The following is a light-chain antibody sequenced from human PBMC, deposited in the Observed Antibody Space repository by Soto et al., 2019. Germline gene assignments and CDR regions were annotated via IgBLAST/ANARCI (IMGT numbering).Light chain of an antibody. Sequence: EIVLTQSPGTLSLSPGERATLSCRASQSVRDRYLAWYQQKPGQAPSHLIYDTSTRATGVPDRFSGSGSGTDFALTISRVEPEDVAIYFCQQYGSSPGTFGQGTKVEI. V-gene: IGKV3-20*01. CDR2: DTS. J-gene: IGKJ1*01. CDR3: QQYGSSPGT. CDR1: QSVRDRY.